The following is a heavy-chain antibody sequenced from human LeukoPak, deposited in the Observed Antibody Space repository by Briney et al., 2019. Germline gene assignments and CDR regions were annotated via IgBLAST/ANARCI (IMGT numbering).Heavy chain of an antibody. CDR2: MNPKSGNT. V-gene: IGHV1-8*01. D-gene: IGHD3-10*01. CDR3: ARGPSITMVRGGQWYYYMDV. CDR1: GYPFSNYD. J-gene: IGHJ6*03. Sequence: ASVKVSCKASGYPFSNYDINWVRQAPGQGLEWMGWMNPKSGNTGYGQKFQGRVTMTRDTSTNTVYMELSSLRSEDTAVYYCARGPSITMVRGGQWYYYMDVWGKGTTVTISS.